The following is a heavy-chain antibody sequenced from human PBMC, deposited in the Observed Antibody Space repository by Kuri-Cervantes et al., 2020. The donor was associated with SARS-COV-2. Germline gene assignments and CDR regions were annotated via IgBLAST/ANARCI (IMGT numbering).Heavy chain of an antibody. D-gene: IGHD6-6*01. CDR2: ISGSGDNT. J-gene: IGHJ4*02. V-gene: IGHV3-23*01. CDR3: AQDVSQLGRACRY. Sequence: GGSLRLSCAASGFSFSSYAMSWVRQAPGKGLEWVSAISGSGDNTYYADSVKGRFTISRDNSQNTVYLQMNSLRGEDMALYYCAQDVSQLGRACRYWGQGTLVTVSS. CDR1: GFSFSSYA.